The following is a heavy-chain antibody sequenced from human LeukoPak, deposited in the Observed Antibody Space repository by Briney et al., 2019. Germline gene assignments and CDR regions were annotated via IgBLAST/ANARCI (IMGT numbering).Heavy chain of an antibody. CDR1: GYTLTELS. CDR2: FDPEDGET. V-gene: IGHV1-24*01. J-gene: IGHJ3*02. Sequence: ASVKVSCKVSGYTLTELSMHWVRQAPGKGLEWMGGFDPEDGETIYAQKFQGRVTMTEDTSTDTAYMELNSLRTEDTALYYCAKEGYCSGNTCYEGAFDIWGQGTMVTVSS. CDR3: AKEGYCSGNTCYEGAFDI. D-gene: IGHD2-15*01.